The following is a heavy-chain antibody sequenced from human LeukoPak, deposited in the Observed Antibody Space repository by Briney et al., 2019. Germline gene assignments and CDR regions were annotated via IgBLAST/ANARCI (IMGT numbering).Heavy chain of an antibody. J-gene: IGHJ3*02. CDR3: ARAGKTGAAAFDI. V-gene: IGHV3-74*01. CDR1: GFTFSSYW. CDR2: INSDGSST. Sequence: GGSLRLSCAASGFTFSSYWMHWARQAPGKGLVWVSRINSDGSSTNYADSVKGRFTISRDNTKNTLYLQMNSLRAEDTAVYYCARAGKTGAAAFDIWGQGTMVTVSS. D-gene: IGHD3-10*01.